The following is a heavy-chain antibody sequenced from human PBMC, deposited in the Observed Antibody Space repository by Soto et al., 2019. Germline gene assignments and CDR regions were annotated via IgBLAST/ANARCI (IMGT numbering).Heavy chain of an antibody. CDR1: GGSFSGYY. CDR3: ARNRTGALFDY. CDR2: INHSGST. J-gene: IGHJ4*02. D-gene: IGHD1-1*01. Sequence: SETLSLTCAVYGGSFSGYYWSWIRQPPGKGLEWIGEINHSGSTNYNPSLKSRVTISVDTSKNQFSLRLASVTAADTAVYYCARNRTGALFDYWGQGALVTVSS. V-gene: IGHV4-34*01.